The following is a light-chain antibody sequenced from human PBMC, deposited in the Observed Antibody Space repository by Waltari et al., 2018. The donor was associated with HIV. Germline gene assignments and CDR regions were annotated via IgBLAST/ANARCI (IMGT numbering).Light chain of an antibody. V-gene: IGKV3-20*01. CDR3: QQYGSSLST. Sequence: EIVLTQSPGTLSLSPGERATLSCRASQSVGSSYLAGYQQKPGQAPRLLIYGASFRATGIPDRFSGSGSGTDFTLTISRLEPEDFAVYYCQQYGSSLSTFGQGTKVEIK. CDR1: QSVGSSY. CDR2: GAS. J-gene: IGKJ1*01.